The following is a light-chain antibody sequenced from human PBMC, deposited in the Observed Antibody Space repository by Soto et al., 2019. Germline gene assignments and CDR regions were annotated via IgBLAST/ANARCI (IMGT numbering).Light chain of an antibody. V-gene: IGKV1-5*03. CDR3: QQYNNYWT. Sequence: DIQVTQSRSTLSASVGDRVTISCRASQSINIWLAWYQQKPGRAPKLLIYKASTLESGVPLRFSGSGSGTEFTLTISSLQPDDFATYYCQQYNNYWTFGQGTKVDI. CDR1: QSINIW. J-gene: IGKJ1*01. CDR2: KAS.